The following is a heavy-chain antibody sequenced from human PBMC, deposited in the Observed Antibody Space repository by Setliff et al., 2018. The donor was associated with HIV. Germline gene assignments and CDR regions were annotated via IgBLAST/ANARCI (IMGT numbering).Heavy chain of an antibody. V-gene: IGHV4-39*07. CDR1: GGSISSYY. Sequence: PSETLSLTCTVSGGSISSYYWGWIRQPPGKGLEWIGSIYHSGSTYYNPSLKSRVTISVDTSKNQFSLKLSSVIAADTAVYYCARIFGDQGYYYGMDVWGQGTTVTV. CDR2: IYHSGST. J-gene: IGHJ6*02. CDR3: ARIFGDQGYYYGMDV. D-gene: IGHD3-3*01.